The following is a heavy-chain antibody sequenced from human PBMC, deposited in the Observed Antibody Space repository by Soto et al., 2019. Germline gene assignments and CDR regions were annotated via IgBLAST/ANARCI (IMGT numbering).Heavy chain of an antibody. D-gene: IGHD2-15*01. CDR1: GGTFSSYA. CDR2: ISPYNGNT. Sequence: ASVKVSCKASGGTFSSYAISWVRQAPGQGLEWMGGISPYNGNTNYAQKFQGRVTMTTDTSTSTAYMELRSLRSDDTAVYYCARDELGDIVVVVAATLYYYYGMDVWGQGTTVTSP. CDR3: ARDELGDIVVVVAATLYYYYGMDV. J-gene: IGHJ6*02. V-gene: IGHV1-18*01.